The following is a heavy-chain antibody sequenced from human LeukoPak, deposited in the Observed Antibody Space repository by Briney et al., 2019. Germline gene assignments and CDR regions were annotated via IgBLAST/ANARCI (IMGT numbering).Heavy chain of an antibody. J-gene: IGHJ4*02. CDR1: GFTFSDYY. CDR2: ISGSGTSI. V-gene: IGHV3-11*04. Sequence: GGSLRLSCAASGFTFSDYYMGWVRQAPGKGLEWVSYISGSGTSIYDADSVKGRFTVSRDNAKTSLYLQMNSLRVEDTATYYCASDLNHDSGGWGQGTLVTVSS. CDR3: ASDLNHDSGG. D-gene: IGHD3-22*01.